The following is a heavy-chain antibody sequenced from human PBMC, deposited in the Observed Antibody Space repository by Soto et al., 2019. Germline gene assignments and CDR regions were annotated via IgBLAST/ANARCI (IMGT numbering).Heavy chain of an antibody. J-gene: IGHJ4*02. Sequence: QVQLQQWGAGLLKPSETLSLTCAVYGGSFSGYYWSWIRQPPGKGLEWIGEIKHSGSTNYNPSLKSRVTISVDTSKNQSSLKLSSVTAADTAVYYCARCRTYSSGWYPFDYWGQGTLVTVSS. CDR1: GGSFSGYY. V-gene: IGHV4-34*01. CDR2: IKHSGST. D-gene: IGHD6-19*01. CDR3: ARCRTYSSGWYPFDY.